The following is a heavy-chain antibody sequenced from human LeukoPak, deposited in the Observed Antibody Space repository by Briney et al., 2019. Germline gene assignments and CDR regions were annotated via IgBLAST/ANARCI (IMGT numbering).Heavy chain of an antibody. V-gene: IGHV4-39*01. D-gene: IGHD4-11*01. CDR1: GGSISSIDYY. Sequence: SETLSLTCTVSGGSISSIDYYWGWIRQPPGKGLEWIGSIYYTGTTFYNPSLKSRDTMSVDTSKNQFSLKLSSVTAADTAVYYCARGATYGNYVFAYSYYYMDVWGKGTTVTVSS. CDR2: IYYTGTT. CDR3: ARGATYGNYVFAYSYYYMDV. J-gene: IGHJ6*03.